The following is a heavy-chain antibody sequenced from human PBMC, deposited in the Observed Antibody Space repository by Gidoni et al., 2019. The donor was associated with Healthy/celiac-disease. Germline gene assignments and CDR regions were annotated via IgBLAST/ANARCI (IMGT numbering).Heavy chain of an antibody. D-gene: IGHD6-19*01. J-gene: IGHJ4*02. V-gene: IGHV3-23*01. Sequence: EVQLLESGGGLVQPGGSLRLSCAASGFTFSSYAMSWVRQAPGKGLEWVSAISGSGGSTYYADSVKGRFTISRDNSKNTLYLQMNSLRAEDTAVYYCAKDKIGSGGWGYYFDYWGQGTLVTVSS. CDR1: GFTFSSYA. CDR3: AKDKIGSGGWGYYFDY. CDR2: ISGSGGST.